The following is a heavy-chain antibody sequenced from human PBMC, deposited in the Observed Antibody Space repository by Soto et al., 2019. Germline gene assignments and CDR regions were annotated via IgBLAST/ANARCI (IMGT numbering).Heavy chain of an antibody. V-gene: IGHV3-7*01. CDR3: ARGLIVARPRVYDY. J-gene: IGHJ4*02. D-gene: IGHD6-6*01. CDR1: GFTFSSYW. CDR2: IKQDGSEK. Sequence: PGGSLRLSCAASGFTFSSYWMSWVRQAPGKGLEWVANIKQDGSEKYYVDSVKGRFTISRDNAKNSLYLQMNSLRAEDTAVYYCARGLIVARPRVYDYWGQGTLVTVSS.